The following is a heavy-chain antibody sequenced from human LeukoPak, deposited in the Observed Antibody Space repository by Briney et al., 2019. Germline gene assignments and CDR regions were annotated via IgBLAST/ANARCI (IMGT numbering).Heavy chain of an antibody. Sequence: PGGSLRLSCAASGFTFSSYGMHWVRQAPGKGLEWVAVIWYDGSNKYYADSVKGRFTISRDNSKNTLYLQMNSLRAEDTAVYYCARDWAPYDSSGPPDYWGQGTLVTVSS. J-gene: IGHJ4*02. CDR3: ARDWAPYDSSGPPDY. D-gene: IGHD3-22*01. CDR1: GFTFSSYG. V-gene: IGHV3-33*01. CDR2: IWYDGSNK.